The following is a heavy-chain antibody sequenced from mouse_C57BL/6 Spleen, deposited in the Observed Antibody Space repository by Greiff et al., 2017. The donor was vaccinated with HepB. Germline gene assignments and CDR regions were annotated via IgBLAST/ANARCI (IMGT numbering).Heavy chain of an antibody. CDR2: IYPGDGDT. Sequence: VQLQQSGPELVKPGASVKISCKASGYAFSSSWMNWVKQRPGKGLEWIGRIYPGDGDTNYNGKFKGKATLTADKSSSTAYRQLSSLTSEDSAVYFCAIQSNYVYYYAMDYWGQGTSVTVSS. J-gene: IGHJ4*01. V-gene: IGHV1-82*01. CDR1: GYAFSSSW. D-gene: IGHD2-5*01. CDR3: AIQSNYVYYYAMDY.